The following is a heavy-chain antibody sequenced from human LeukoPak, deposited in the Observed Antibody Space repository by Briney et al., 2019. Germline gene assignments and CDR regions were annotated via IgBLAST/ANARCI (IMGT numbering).Heavy chain of an antibody. CDR2: INPSGGST. CDR3: ARVPMEQQLVPNWFDP. D-gene: IGHD6-13*01. V-gene: IGHV1-46*01. J-gene: IGHJ5*02. Sequence: ASVKVSCKASGYTFTSYYMHWVRQAPGQGLEWMGLINPSGGSTSYAQKFQGRVTMTRDTSTSTVYMELSSLRSEDTAVYYCARVPMEQQLVPNWFDPWGQGTLVTVSS. CDR1: GYTFTSYY.